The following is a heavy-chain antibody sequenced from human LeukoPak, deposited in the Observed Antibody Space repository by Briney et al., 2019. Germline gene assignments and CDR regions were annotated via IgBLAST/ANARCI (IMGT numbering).Heavy chain of an antibody. D-gene: IGHD3-9*01. J-gene: IGHJ3*02. CDR2: IYYSGST. Sequence: SETLSLTCTVSGGSISSYYWSWLRQPPGKGLEWIGYIYYSGSTNYNPSLKSRVTISVDTSKNQFSLKLSSVTAADTAVYYCARDPWYFDYDAFDIWGQGTMVTVSS. CDR1: GGSISSYY. V-gene: IGHV4-59*01. CDR3: ARDPWYFDYDAFDI.